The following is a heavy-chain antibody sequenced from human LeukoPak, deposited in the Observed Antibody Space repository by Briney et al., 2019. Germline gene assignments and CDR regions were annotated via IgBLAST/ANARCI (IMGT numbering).Heavy chain of an antibody. CDR2: INWNGGST. CDR3: ARRDYVWGSYRYFDY. D-gene: IGHD3-16*02. J-gene: IGHJ4*02. Sequence: PGGSLRLSCAASGFTFDDYGMSWVRQAPGKGLECVSGINWNGGSTGYADSVKGRFTISRDNAKNSLYLQMNSLRAEDTAVYYCARRDYVWGSYRYFDYWGQGTLVTVSS. V-gene: IGHV3-20*04. CDR1: GFTFDDYG.